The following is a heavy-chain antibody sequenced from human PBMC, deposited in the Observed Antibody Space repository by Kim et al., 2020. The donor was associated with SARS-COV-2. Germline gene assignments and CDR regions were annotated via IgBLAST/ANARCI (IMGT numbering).Heavy chain of an antibody. D-gene: IGHD3-16*01. J-gene: IGHJ5*02. V-gene: IGHV3-74*01. CDR3: VREGGTEVTS. CDR1: GFTFSNYW. Sequence: GGSLRLSCAASGFTFSNYWMNWVRQAPGKGLVWVSRIKSDGNTVAYADSVKGRFTISRDNAKNTLYLQMNSLRDDDTAVYYCVREGGTEVTSWGQGALVTVSS. CDR2: IKSDGNTV.